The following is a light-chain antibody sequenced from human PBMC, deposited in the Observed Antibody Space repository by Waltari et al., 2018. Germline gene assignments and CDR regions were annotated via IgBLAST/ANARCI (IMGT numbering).Light chain of an antibody. CDR3: QQANTFPPS. V-gene: IGKV1-12*01. CDR2: GVS. Sequence: DVQLTQSPSSLSASVGDRVTITCRASQAVSSWLAWYQHKPGKAPKLLIYGVSKLQGGVPSRFNGSGSGPDFTLTISSLQPDDSATYYCQQANTFPPSFGGGTKVEIK. CDR1: QAVSSW. J-gene: IGKJ4*01.